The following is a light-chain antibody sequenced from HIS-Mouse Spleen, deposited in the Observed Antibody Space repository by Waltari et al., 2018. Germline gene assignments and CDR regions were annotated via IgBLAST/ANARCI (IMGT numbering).Light chain of an antibody. CDR2: AAS. Sequence: DIQLTQSPSFLSASVGDRVTITCRASQGISSSLAWYQQKPGKAPKLLIYAASTLQSVVPSRFSGSGSGTEFTLTISSLQPEDFATYYCQQLNSYPPTFGQGTKVEIK. V-gene: IGKV1-9*01. CDR3: QQLNSYPPT. J-gene: IGKJ1*01. CDR1: QGISSS.